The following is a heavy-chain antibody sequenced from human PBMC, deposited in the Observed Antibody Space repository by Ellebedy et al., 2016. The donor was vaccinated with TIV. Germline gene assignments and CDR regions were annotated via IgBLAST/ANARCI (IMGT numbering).Heavy chain of an antibody. D-gene: IGHD6-13*01. CDR3: ARDRVEIEAAPGTPD. CDR2: FYYSGST. V-gene: IGHV4-39*07. J-gene: IGHJ4*02. Sequence: SETLSLTCTVSGGSISTSNSYWGWIRQPPGKGLEWIGSFYYSGSTYYNPSLKSRVTISVDTSKNQFSLKLSSVTAADTAVYYCARDRVEIEAAPGTPDWGQGTLVTVSS. CDR1: GGSISTSNSY.